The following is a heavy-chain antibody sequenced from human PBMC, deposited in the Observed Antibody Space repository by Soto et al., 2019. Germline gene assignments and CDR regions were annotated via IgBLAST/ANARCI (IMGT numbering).Heavy chain of an antibody. J-gene: IGHJ4*02. CDR3: ARVSIAEQWLVLDY. V-gene: IGHV1-18*01. Sequence: QVQLVQSGAEVKKPGASVKVSCKASGYTFTSYGISWVRQAPGQGLEWMGWISAYNGNTNYAQKLQGRVTMSTDTXXSTAYMELRSLRSDDTAVYYCARVSIAEQWLVLDYWGQGTLVTVSS. CDR2: ISAYNGNT. CDR1: GYTFTSYG. D-gene: IGHD6-19*01.